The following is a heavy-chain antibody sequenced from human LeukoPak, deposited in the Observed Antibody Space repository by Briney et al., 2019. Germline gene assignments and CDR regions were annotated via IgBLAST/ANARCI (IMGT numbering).Heavy chain of an antibody. CDR2: ISSTSSAI. Sequence: PGGSLRLSCAASGFTFSSYSMNWVRQAPGEGLEWLSYISSTSSAIYYADSLKGRFTISRDNAKNSLYLQMDSLRAEDTAVYYCARVIGSYGDSAYWGQGTLVTVSS. J-gene: IGHJ4*02. V-gene: IGHV3-48*04. CDR3: ARVIGSYGDSAY. CDR1: GFTFSSYS. D-gene: IGHD3-16*01.